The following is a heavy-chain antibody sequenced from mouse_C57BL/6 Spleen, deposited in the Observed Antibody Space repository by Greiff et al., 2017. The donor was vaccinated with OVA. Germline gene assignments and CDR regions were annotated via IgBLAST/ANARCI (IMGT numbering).Heavy chain of an antibody. CDR2: IHPNSGST. V-gene: IGHV1-64*01. Sequence: QVQLQQPGAELVKPGASVKLSCKASGYTFTSYWMHWVKQRPGQGLEWIGMIHPNSGSTNYNEKFKSKATLTVDKSSSTAYMQLSSLTSEDSAVYYWARDYYGSRGFAYWGQGTLVTVSA. D-gene: IGHD1-1*01. CDR1: GYTFTSYW. CDR3: ARDYYGSRGFAY. J-gene: IGHJ3*01.